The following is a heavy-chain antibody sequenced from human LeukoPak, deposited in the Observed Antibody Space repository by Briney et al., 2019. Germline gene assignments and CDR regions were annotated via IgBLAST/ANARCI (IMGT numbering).Heavy chain of an antibody. CDR1: GFTFDDYA. CDR3: AALPSWVTTVDRDY. CDR2: ISGDGGST. V-gene: IGHV3-43*02. J-gene: IGHJ4*02. D-gene: IGHD4-23*01. Sequence: GGSLRLSCAASGFTFDDYAMHWVRQAPGKGLEWVSLISGDGGSTYYADSVKGRFTISRDNSKNSLYLQINSLRTEDTALYYCAALPSWVTTVDRDYWGQGTLVTVSS.